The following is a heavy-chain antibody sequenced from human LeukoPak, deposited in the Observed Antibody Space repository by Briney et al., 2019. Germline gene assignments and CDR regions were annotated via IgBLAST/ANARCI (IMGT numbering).Heavy chain of an antibody. CDR1: GYTFTSYY. J-gene: IGHJ5*02. V-gene: IGHV1-46*01. CDR2: INPSGGST. Sequence: ASVKVSCRASGYTFTSYYMHWVRQAPGQGLEWMGIINPSGGSTSYAQEFQGRVTMTRDTSTSTVYMELSSLRSEDTAVYYCARDLFEGAAAGEDNWFDPWGQGTLVTVSS. D-gene: IGHD6-13*01. CDR3: ARDLFEGAAAGEDNWFDP.